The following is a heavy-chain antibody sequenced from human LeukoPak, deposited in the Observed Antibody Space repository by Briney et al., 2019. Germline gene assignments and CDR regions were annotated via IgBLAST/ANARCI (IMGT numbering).Heavy chain of an antibody. D-gene: IGHD6-6*01. V-gene: IGHV1-46*01. CDR2: INPSGGST. CDR1: GYTFTGYY. J-gene: IGHJ6*02. CDR3: ARDPYSGWQLDEFHYYGMDV. Sequence: ASVKVSCKASGYTFTGYYMRWVRQAPGQGPEWMGLINPSGGSTSYARKFQGRVTMTRDMSTNTVYMDLSSLRSDDTAVYYCARDPYSGWQLDEFHYYGMDVWGQGTTVIVSS.